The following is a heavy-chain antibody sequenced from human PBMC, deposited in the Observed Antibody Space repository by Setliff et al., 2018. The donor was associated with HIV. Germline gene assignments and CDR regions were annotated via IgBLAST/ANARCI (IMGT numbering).Heavy chain of an antibody. D-gene: IGHD1-26*01. V-gene: IGHV3-21*01. CDR2: ISSGSSYI. Sequence: PGGSLRLSCAASGFTFSSYSMNWVRQAPGKGLEWVSSISSGSSYIYYAESVKGRFTISRDNAKNSLFLQMNSLRAEDTAVYYCARYQWELLKGAIDYWGQGTLVTVSS. CDR1: GFTFSSYS. J-gene: IGHJ4*02. CDR3: ARYQWELLKGAIDY.